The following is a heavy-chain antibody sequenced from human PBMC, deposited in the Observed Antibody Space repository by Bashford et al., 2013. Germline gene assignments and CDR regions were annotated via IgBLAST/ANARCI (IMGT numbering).Heavy chain of an antibody. CDR3: ARSSVATITGDY. CDR2: INPNSGGT. J-gene: IGHJ4*02. V-gene: IGHV1-2*02. D-gene: IGHD5-24*01. CDR1: GYSFTGYY. Sequence: ASVKVSCKASGYSFTGYYMQWVRQAPGQGLEWMGWINPNSGGTNYAQKFQGRVTMIRDTSISTAYMELSRLRSDDTAFYYCARSSVATITGDYWGQGTLVTVSS.